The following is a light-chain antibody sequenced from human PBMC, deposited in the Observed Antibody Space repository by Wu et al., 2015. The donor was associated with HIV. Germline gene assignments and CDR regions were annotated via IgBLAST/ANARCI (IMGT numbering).Light chain of an antibody. Sequence: EIVLTQSPATLSLSPGERATLSCRASQSVSSYLAWYQQKPGQAPRLLIYGASSRATGIPDRFSGSGSGTDFTLTISRLEPEDFAVYYCQHYGSSPRTFGPGTKVDIK. CDR1: QSVSSY. CDR3: QHYGSSPRT. CDR2: GAS. V-gene: IGKV3-20*01. J-gene: IGKJ3*01.